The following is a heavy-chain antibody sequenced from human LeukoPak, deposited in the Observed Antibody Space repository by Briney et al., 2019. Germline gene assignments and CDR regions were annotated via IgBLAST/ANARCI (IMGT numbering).Heavy chain of an antibody. CDR1: GFTFSSYA. CDR3: AKALTIFGVVISNYYYYGMDV. Sequence: GGSLRLSCAASGFTFSSYAMSWVRQAPGKGLEWVSAISGSGGSTYYADSVKGRFTISRDNSKNTLYLQMNSLRAEDTAVYYCAKALTIFGVVISNYYYYGMDVWGQGTTVTVSS. D-gene: IGHD3-3*01. V-gene: IGHV3-23*01. J-gene: IGHJ6*02. CDR2: ISGSGGST.